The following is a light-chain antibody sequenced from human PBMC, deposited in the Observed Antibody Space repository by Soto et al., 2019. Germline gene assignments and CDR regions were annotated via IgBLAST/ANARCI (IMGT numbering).Light chain of an antibody. Sequence: QSVLTQPPSVSGAPGQRVTISCTGSSSNIGAGYDVHWYQQLPGTAPKLLIYSNIQRPSGVPARFSGSKSGTTAYLAISGLRSEDEADYYCAAWDNSLNGRVFGGGTQLTVL. CDR2: SNI. V-gene: IGLV1-40*01. CDR3: AAWDNSLNGRV. J-gene: IGLJ3*02. CDR1: SSNIGAGYD.